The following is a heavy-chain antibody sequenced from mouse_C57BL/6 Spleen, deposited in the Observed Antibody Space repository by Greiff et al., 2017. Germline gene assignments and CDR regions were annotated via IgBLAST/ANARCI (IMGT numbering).Heavy chain of an antibody. V-gene: IGHV14-2*01. J-gene: IGHJ2*01. D-gene: IGHD1-1*01. CDR1: GFNIKDYY. CDR3: ARGSSYEKYYFDY. CDR2: IDPEDGEN. Sequence: VQLQQSGAELVKPGASVKLSCTASGFNIKDYYMHWVKQRTEQGLEWIGRIDPEDGENKYAPKFPGKATITADTSSNTAYLQLSSRTSEDTAVYYCARGSSYEKYYFDYWGQGTTLTVSS.